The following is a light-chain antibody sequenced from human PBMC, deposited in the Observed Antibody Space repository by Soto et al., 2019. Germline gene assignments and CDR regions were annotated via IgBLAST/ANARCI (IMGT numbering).Light chain of an antibody. CDR1: QSVSSN. CDR2: GAS. V-gene: IGKV3-20*01. Sequence: EIVMTQCAASLSVSPGEIATLSCRASQSVSSNLAWYQQKPGQAPRLLIYGASSRATGIPDRFSGSGSGTDFTLTITRLEPEDFAVYYCQQYGTSPWAFGQGTKVDIK. J-gene: IGKJ1*01. CDR3: QQYGTSPWA.